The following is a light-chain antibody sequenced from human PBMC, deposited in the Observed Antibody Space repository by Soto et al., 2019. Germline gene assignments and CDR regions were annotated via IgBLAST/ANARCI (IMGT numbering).Light chain of an antibody. CDR3: QVRHSRSDHYA. J-gene: IGLJ1*01. CDR2: DDS. V-gene: IGLV3-21*02. CDR1: NIGIKT. Sequence: SYDLTQRASVAAAPGHASTISCGGDNIGIKTVHWYQQKPGQAPVLVLHDDSDRPSGIPERFSGSNSGNTATLTISSVEPGAEADYSCQVRHSRSDHYAFGPGTKV.